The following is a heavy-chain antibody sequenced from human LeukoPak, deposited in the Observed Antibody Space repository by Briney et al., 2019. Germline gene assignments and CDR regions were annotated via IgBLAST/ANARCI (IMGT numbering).Heavy chain of an antibody. J-gene: IGHJ4*02. V-gene: IGHV3-30*03. D-gene: IGHD6-19*01. CDR1: GFTFSSYG. CDR2: ISYDGSNK. Sequence: GRSLRLSCAASGFTFSSYGMHWVRQAPGKGLEWVAVISYDGSNKYYADSVKGRFTISRDNSKNTLYLQMDSLRAEDTAVYYCARAPIAVAGTVDYWGQGTLVTVSS. CDR3: ARAPIAVAGTVDY.